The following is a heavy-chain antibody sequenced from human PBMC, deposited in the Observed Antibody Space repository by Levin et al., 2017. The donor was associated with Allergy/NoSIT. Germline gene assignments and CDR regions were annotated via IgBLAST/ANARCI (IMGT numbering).Heavy chain of an antibody. CDR2: ISSSSGYI. Sequence: GESLKISCAASGFTLKDYYMSWIRQVPGKGLEWLSYISSSSGYIKYADSVKGRFTISRDNGENSLFLQMSSLRAEDTAVYYCAGVFSGGNFPDYWGQGTLVTVSS. CDR3: AGVFSGGNFPDY. D-gene: IGHD4-23*01. V-gene: IGHV3-11*05. CDR1: GFTLKDYY. J-gene: IGHJ4*02.